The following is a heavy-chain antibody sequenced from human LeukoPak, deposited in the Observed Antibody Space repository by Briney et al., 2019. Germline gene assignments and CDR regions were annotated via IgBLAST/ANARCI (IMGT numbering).Heavy chain of an antibody. CDR3: ARTPDCDKFDY. CDR1: GYIFTSYA. J-gene: IGHJ4*02. V-gene: IGHV1-3*01. CDR2: INAGNGNT. Sequence: ASMKVSCKASGYIFTSYAMHWVRQAPGQRLEWMGWINAGNGNTKYSQKFQGRVTITRDTSASTAYMELSSLRSEDTAVYYCARTPDCDKFDYWGQGTLVTVSS. D-gene: IGHD2-21*02.